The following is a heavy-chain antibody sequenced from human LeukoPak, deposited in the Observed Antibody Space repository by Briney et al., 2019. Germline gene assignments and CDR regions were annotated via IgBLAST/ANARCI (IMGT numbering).Heavy chain of an antibody. J-gene: IGHJ4*02. D-gene: IGHD2-2*01. Sequence: RSETLSLTCAVSGGSISGNYWTWIRQSPGGGVEYIGHIYYDGRADYTPYLKSRVTISVDTSRNQFSLKLNSVTAAATAVYFCARWYCSSGTCYHLDYWGQGTLVTVSS. V-gene: IGHV4-59*13. CDR3: ARWYCSSGTCYHLDY. CDR1: GGSISGNY. CDR2: IYYDGRA.